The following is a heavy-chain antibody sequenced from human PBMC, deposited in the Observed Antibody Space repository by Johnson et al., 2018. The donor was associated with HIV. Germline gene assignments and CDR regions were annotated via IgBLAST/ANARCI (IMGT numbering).Heavy chain of an antibody. J-gene: IGHJ3*02. CDR2: IRYDGSNK. Sequence: MQLVEAGGGVVQPGRSLRLSCAASGFTFSSYGMHWVRQAPGKGLRWVAFIRYDGSNKYFADSVKGRFTITRDNSKNTLYLQMNSLRAEDTAVYYCARVDGSTWYSLYDAFDIWGQGTMVTVSS. CDR3: ARVDGSTWYSLYDAFDI. CDR1: GFTFSSYG. V-gene: IGHV3-33*08. D-gene: IGHD6-13*01.